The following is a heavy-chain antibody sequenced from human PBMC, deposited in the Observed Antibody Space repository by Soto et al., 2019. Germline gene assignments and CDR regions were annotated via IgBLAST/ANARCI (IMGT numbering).Heavy chain of an antibody. J-gene: IGHJ4*02. Sequence: SVKVSCKASGFTFTSSAVQWVRQARGQRLEWIGWIVVGSGNTNYAQKFQERVTITRDMSTSTAYMEMSSLRSEDTAVYYCAEGWLSWDSNNDYWGQGTQIPVTT. D-gene: IGHD4-4*01. CDR3: AEGWLSWDSNNDY. V-gene: IGHV1-58*01. CDR1: GFTFTSSA. CDR2: IVVGSGNT.